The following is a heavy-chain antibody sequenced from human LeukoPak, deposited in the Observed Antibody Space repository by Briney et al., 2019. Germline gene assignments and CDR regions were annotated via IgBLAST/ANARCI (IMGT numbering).Heavy chain of an antibody. CDR1: GFTFSNSW. CDR2: IKKTGSET. V-gene: IGHV3-7*01. Sequence: GGSLRLSCAASGFTFSNSWMSWVRQAPGKGLEWVAYIKKTGSETYYVDSVKGRFTITRDNARNSLFLQMNSLRAEDTAVYYCAREDGYCSGGNCYSYFDSWGQGTLVTVSS. J-gene: IGHJ4*02. D-gene: IGHD2-15*01. CDR3: AREDGYCSGGNCYSYFDS.